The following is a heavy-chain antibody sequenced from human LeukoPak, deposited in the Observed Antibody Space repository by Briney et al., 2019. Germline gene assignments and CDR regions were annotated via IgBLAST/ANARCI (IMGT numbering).Heavy chain of an antibody. Sequence: GASVKVSCKASGYTFTGYYMHWVRQAPGQGLEWMGGINPNSGGTNYAQKFQGRVTMTRDTSISTAYMELSRLRSDDTAVYYCARDRRKVSTYYYDSSGYCFDYWGQGTLVTVSS. D-gene: IGHD3-22*01. J-gene: IGHJ4*02. V-gene: IGHV1-2*02. CDR2: INPNSGGT. CDR1: GYTFTGYY. CDR3: ARDRRKVSTYYYDSSGYCFDY.